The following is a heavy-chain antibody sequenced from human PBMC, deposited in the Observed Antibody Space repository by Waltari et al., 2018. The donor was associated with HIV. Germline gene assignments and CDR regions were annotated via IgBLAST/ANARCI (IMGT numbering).Heavy chain of an antibody. J-gene: IGHJ6*02. D-gene: IGHD6-13*01. CDR2: IIPIFGTA. Sequence: PGSSVKVSCKASGGTFSSYAISWVRQAPGQGLEWMGGIIPIFGTANYAQKFQGRVTITADESTSTAYMELSSLRSEDTAVYYCARGEAAAGYYYYYYGMDVWGQGTTVTVSS. V-gene: IGHV1-69*01. CDR3: ARGEAAAGYYYYYYGMDV. CDR1: GGTFSSYA.